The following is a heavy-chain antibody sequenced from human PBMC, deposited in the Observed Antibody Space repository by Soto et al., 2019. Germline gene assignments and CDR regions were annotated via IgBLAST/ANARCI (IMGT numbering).Heavy chain of an antibody. V-gene: IGHV3-23*01. D-gene: IGHD2-2*01. CDR3: AKVRAAVTRPEVINTDAFDI. CDR1: GFTFSSYA. CDR2: ISGSGGST. J-gene: IGHJ3*02. Sequence: GGSLRLSCAASGFTFSSYAMSWVRQAPGKGLEWVSAISGSGGSTYYADSVKGRFTISRDNSKNTLYLQMNSLRAEDTAVYYCAKVRAAVTRPEVINTDAFDIWGQGTMVTVSS.